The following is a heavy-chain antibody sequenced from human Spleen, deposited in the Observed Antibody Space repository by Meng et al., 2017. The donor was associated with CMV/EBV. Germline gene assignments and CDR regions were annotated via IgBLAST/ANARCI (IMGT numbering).Heavy chain of an antibody. CDR2: IYYSGST. CDR1: GASVSSGSYY. CDR3: ARENYDSSGPGVDY. V-gene: IGHV4-61*01. J-gene: IGHJ4*02. D-gene: IGHD3-22*01. Sequence: SETLSLTCTVSGASVSSGSYYWSWIRQPPGKGLEWIGYIYYSGSTNYNLSLKSRVTISVDTYKNQFSLKLSTVTAADTDVYYCARENYDSSGPGVDYWGQGTLVTVSS.